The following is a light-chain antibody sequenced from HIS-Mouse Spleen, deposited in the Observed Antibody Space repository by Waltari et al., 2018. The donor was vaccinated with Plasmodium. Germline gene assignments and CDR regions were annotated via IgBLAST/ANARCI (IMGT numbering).Light chain of an antibody. CDR3: YSTDSSGNHRV. V-gene: IGLV3-10*01. CDR2: EDS. Sequence: SYELTQPPSVSVSPGQTARITSSGAALPTKYALSYQQKSGQAPVLVIYEDSKRPSGTPERFSGSSSGTMATLTISGAQVEDEADYYCYSTDSSGNHRVFGGGTKLTVL. CDR1: ALPTKY. J-gene: IGLJ3*02.